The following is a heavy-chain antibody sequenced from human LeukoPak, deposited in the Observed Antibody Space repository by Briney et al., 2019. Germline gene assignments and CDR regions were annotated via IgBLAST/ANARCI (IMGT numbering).Heavy chain of an antibody. Sequence: ASVKVSCKASGYTFTSYGISWVRQAPGQGLEWMGGIIPIFGTANYAQKFQGRVTITADESTSTAYMELSSLRSEDTAVYYCARNSISLLDGGFDYWGQGTLVTVSS. CDR1: GYTFTSYG. V-gene: IGHV1-69*13. D-gene: IGHD4-23*01. CDR2: IIPIFGTA. J-gene: IGHJ4*02. CDR3: ARNSISLLDGGFDY.